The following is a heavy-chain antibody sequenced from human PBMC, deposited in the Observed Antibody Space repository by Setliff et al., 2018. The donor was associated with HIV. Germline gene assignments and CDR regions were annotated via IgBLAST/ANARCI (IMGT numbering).Heavy chain of an antibody. Sequence: SETLSLTCTVSGGSISSGSYYWSWIRQPAGKGLEWIGHIYTSGSTNYNPSLKSRVTISVDTSKNQFALKLSSVTAADTAVYYCARGAAREFIVGATIFDYWGQGTLVTVSS. CDR1: GGSISSGSYY. V-gene: IGHV4-61*09. CDR3: ARGAAREFIVGATIFDY. J-gene: IGHJ4*02. D-gene: IGHD1-26*01. CDR2: IYTSGST.